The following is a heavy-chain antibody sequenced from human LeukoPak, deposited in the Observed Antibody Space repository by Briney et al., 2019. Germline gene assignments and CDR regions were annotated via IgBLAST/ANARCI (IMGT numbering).Heavy chain of an antibody. Sequence: GGSLRLSCAASGFIFSGFWMTWVRQAPGKGLEWVAHIKQDGTEKYYVDSVKGRFTISRDNAKNSLYLQMNSLRVEDTAVYYCVSGKGDDYWGQGTLVTVSS. D-gene: IGHD3-16*01. CDR1: GFIFSGFW. J-gene: IGHJ4*02. CDR3: VSGKGDDY. V-gene: IGHV3-7*03. CDR2: IKQDGTEK.